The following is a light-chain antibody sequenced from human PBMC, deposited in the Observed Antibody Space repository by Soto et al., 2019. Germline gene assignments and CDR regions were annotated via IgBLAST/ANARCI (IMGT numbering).Light chain of an antibody. CDR2: KAS. CDR3: QHYNGFSI. Sequence: DIQMTQSPSTLSASVGDRVTITCRASQSINTWLAWYQQKAGKAPKLLIYKASNLETGVPARFSGSGSGTEFTLTISSLQPDDFATYYRQHYNGFSIFGPGTKVDI. CDR1: QSINTW. J-gene: IGKJ3*01. V-gene: IGKV1-5*03.